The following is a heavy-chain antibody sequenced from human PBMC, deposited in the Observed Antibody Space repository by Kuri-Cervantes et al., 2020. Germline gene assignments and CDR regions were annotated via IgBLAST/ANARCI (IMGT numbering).Heavy chain of an antibody. V-gene: IGHV3-74*01. Sequence: GESLKISCAASGFSFSSYWMHWVRQAPGKVLVWVSRIKRDGSSTSYADSVKGRFTISRDNSKNTLYLQMNSLKPEDTAVYYCAKAVSGTTEVFDYWGQGTLVTVSS. D-gene: IGHD6-19*01. CDR3: AKAVSGTTEVFDY. CDR1: GFSFSSYW. J-gene: IGHJ4*02. CDR2: IKRDGSST.